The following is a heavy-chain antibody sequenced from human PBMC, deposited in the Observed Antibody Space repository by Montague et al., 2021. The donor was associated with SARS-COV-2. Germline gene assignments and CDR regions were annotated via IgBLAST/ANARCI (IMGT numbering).Heavy chain of an antibody. V-gene: IGHV3-30-3*01. Sequence: SLRLSCAASGITFSSYAMHWVRQAPGKGLEWVAVISYGGSNKYYADPVKGRFTISRDNSKNTLYLQMNSLRAEDTAVYYCAREGLSGSYYGFLDYWGQGNPGHRLL. CDR1: GITFSSYA. CDR2: ISYGGSNK. J-gene: IGHJ4*02. CDR3: AREGLSGSYYGFLDY. D-gene: IGHD3-10*01.